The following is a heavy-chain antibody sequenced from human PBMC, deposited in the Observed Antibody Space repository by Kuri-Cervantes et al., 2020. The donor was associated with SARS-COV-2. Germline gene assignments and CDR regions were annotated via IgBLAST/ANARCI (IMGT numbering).Heavy chain of an antibody. Sequence: GGSLRLSCAASGFTVSSNYMSWVRQAPGKGLEWVSVIYSGGSTYYADSVKGRFTISRDNSKNTLYLQMNSLRDEDTAVYYCAREGYYDSSGYFDYWGQGTLVTVSS. CDR1: GFTVSSNY. D-gene: IGHD3-22*01. CDR3: AREGYYDSSGYFDY. CDR2: IYSGGST. J-gene: IGHJ4*02. V-gene: IGHV3-53*01.